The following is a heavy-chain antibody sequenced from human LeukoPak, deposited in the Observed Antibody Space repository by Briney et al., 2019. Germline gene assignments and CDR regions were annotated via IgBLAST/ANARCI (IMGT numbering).Heavy chain of an antibody. Sequence: GGSLRLSCGASGFTFSIYWMTWVRQAPGKGLEWVANIKHDGSEKYYVDSVKGRFTISRDNAKNSLYLQMNSLRAEDTAVYYCARVRFAITDAYYFDYWGQGTLVTVSS. J-gene: IGHJ4*02. CDR3: ARVRFAITDAYYFDY. CDR2: IKHDGSEK. D-gene: IGHD5-12*01. CDR1: GFTFSIYW. V-gene: IGHV3-7*01.